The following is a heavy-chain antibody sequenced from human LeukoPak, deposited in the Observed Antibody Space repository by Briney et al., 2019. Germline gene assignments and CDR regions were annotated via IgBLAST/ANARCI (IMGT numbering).Heavy chain of an antibody. CDR2: IKSKTDGGTT. CDR1: GFTFSNAW. Sequence: GGSLRLSCAASGFTFSNAWMSWVRQAPGKGLEWVGRIKSKTDGGTTDYAAPVKGRFTISRDDSKNTLYLQMNSLKTEDTAVYYCTTIWLWFGPYYFDYWGQGTLVTVSS. V-gene: IGHV3-15*01. J-gene: IGHJ4*02. D-gene: IGHD3-10*01. CDR3: TTIWLWFGPYYFDY.